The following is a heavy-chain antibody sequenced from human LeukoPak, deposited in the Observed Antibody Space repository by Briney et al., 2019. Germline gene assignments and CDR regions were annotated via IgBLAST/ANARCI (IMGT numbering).Heavy chain of an antibody. V-gene: IGHV1-24*01. J-gene: IGHJ4*02. D-gene: IGHD2-2*01. CDR2: FDPEDGET. CDR3: ATAEDIVVAPDY. CDR1: GYTLTELS. Sequence: ASVKVSRKVSGYTLTELSMHWVRQAPGKGLEWMGGFDPEDGETIYAQKFQGRVTMTEDTSTDTAYMELSSRRSEDTAVYYCATAEDIVVAPDYWGQGTLVTVSS.